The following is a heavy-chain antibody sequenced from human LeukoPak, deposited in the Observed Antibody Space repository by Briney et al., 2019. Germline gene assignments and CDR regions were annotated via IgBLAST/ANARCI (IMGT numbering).Heavy chain of an antibody. CDR1: GFTFSSYS. CDR3: AAGSTHDYYYYMDV. D-gene: IGHD2-2*01. V-gene: IGHV3-21*01. CDR2: ISSSSYI. J-gene: IGHJ6*03. Sequence: PGGSLRLSCAASGFTFSSYSMNWVRQAPGKGLEWVSSISSSSYIYYADSVKGRFTISRDNAKNSLYLQMNSLRAEDTAVYYCAAGSTHDYYYYMDVWGKGTTVTVSS.